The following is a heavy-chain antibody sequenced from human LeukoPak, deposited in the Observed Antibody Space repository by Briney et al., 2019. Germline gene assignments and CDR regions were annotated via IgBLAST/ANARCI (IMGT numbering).Heavy chain of an antibody. V-gene: IGHV3-21*01. D-gene: IGHD4-11*01. Sequence: GGSLRLSCAASGFTFSSYNMNWVRQAPGKGLEWVSIISSSSSYIHYADSVKGRFTVSRDNAKSSLFLQMNSLRAEDTAVCYCARDNDYTNYYWGQGTLVTVSS. CDR2: ISSSSSYI. CDR1: GFTFSSYN. J-gene: IGHJ4*02. CDR3: ARDNDYTNYY.